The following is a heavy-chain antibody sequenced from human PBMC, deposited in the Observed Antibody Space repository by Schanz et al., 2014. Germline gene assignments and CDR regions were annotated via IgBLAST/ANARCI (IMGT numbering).Heavy chain of an antibody. CDR2: ITAYNGDT. J-gene: IGHJ3*02. CDR1: GYTFTSHG. Sequence: QVQLVQSGAEVKKPGASVKVSCKASGYTFTSHGISWVRQAPGQGLEWMGWITAYNGDTNYALKLQGRVTMTTDTSTSTAYMELRSLRSDDTALYYCTRGGYSYALSAFDIWGQGTILTVSS. CDR3: TRGGYSYALSAFDI. V-gene: IGHV1-18*01. D-gene: IGHD5-18*01.